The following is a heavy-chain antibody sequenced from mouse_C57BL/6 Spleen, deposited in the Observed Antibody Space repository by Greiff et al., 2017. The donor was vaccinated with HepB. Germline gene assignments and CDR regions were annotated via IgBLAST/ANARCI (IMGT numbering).Heavy chain of an antibody. V-gene: IGHV1-61*01. CDR1: GYTFTSYW. Sequence: VQLQQPGAELVRPGSSVKLSCKASGYTFTSYWMDWVKQRPGQGLEWIGNIYPSDSETHYNQKFKDKSTLTVDKSSSTAYMQLSSLTSEDSAVYYCARAGFGAMEYWGQGTSVTVSS. J-gene: IGHJ4*01. CDR3: ARAGFGAMEY. CDR2: IYPSDSET.